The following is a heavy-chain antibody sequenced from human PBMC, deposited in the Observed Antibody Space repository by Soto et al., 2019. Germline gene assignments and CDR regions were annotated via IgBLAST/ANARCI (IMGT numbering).Heavy chain of an antibody. J-gene: IGHJ6*02. CDR1: GDSITTYNW. D-gene: IGHD7-27*01. Sequence: QVQLQQSGPGLVKPLGTLSLTCGVSGDSITTYNWWTWVRQTPGKGLEWIGEIYDSGNTRYNPSLKSRVTISKDTPKNELSLKMNSVTVADTAVYYCATCQLGEYYYAMDIWGQGTTVTVSS. CDR2: IYDSGNT. CDR3: ATCQLGEYYYAMDI. V-gene: IGHV4-4*02.